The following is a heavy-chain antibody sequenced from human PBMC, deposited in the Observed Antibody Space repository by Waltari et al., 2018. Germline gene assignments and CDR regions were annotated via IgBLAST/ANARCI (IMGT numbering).Heavy chain of an antibody. CDR1: CFPSTASI. Sequence: EVQVVESGGGLVKPGGSLNLSCATSCFPSTASIIHWARQTSGKGLEGVGRIRSKPNNYATRYTASVEGRFTISRDDSENTAYLQMNSLMTEDTAVYYCTGGAVTGTDFWGQGTLVTVSS. J-gene: IGHJ4*02. V-gene: IGHV3-73*01. CDR2: IRSKPNNYAT. D-gene: IGHD6-13*01. CDR3: TGGAVTGTDF.